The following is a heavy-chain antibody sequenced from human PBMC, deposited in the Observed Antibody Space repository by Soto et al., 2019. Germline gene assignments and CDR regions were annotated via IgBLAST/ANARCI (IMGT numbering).Heavy chain of an antibody. CDR1: GGSISSYY. Sequence: ETLSLSCPVSGGSISSYYWSWIRQPAGKGLEWIGRIYTSGSTNYNPSLKSRVTMSVDTSKNQFSLKLSSVTASDTAMYYCASGEIAAVNHYYGMDVWGQGTKVTVYS. V-gene: IGHV4-4*07. D-gene: IGHD6-13*01. J-gene: IGHJ6*02. CDR3: ASGEIAAVNHYYGMDV. CDR2: IYTSGST.